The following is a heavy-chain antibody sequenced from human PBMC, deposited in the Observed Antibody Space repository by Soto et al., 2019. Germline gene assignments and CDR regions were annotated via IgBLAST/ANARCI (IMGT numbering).Heavy chain of an antibody. CDR3: YTITMIVVVITTRYYFDY. D-gene: IGHD3-22*01. CDR2: IFYSGST. J-gene: IGHJ4*02. Sequence: SETLSLTCTVLGGSSSDNYWNWIRQSPGKGLEWIGYIFYSGSTKYNPSLKSRVTISLDTSKNQFFLKLTSVTAEDTAVYSPYTITMIVVVITTRYYFDYWGQGTLVTVSS. CDR1: GGSSSDNY. V-gene: IGHV4-59*12.